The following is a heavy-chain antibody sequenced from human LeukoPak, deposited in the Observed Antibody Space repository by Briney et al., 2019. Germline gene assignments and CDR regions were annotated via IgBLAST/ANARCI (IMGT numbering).Heavy chain of an antibody. CDR3: ARDLSHDSSGLDAFDI. D-gene: IGHD3-22*01. CDR1: GGTFSSYA. V-gene: IGHV1-69*05. Sequence: ASVKVSCKASGGTFSSYAFSWVRQAPGQGLEWMGRIIPIFGTTNYAQKFQGRVTMTRDTSTSTVYMELSSLRSEDTAVYYCARDLSHDSSGLDAFDIWGQGTMVTVSS. CDR2: IIPIFGTT. J-gene: IGHJ3*02.